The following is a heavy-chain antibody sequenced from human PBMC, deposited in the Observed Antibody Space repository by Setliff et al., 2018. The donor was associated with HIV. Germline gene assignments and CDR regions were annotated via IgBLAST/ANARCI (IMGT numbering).Heavy chain of an antibody. CDR1: GFIFSSYA. CDR2: ISGSGGST. CDR3: AKLGGSGSYSNAFDY. Sequence: PGGSLRLSCAASGFIFSSYAMSWVRQAPGKGLEWVSAISGSGGSTYYADSVKGRFTISRDNSKNTLYLQMNSLRAEDTAVYFCAKLGGSGSYSNAFDYWGQGTLVTVSS. J-gene: IGHJ4*02. V-gene: IGHV3-23*01. D-gene: IGHD3-10*01.